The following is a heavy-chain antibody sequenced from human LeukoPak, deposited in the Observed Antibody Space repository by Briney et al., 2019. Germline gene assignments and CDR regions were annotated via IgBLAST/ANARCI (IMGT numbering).Heavy chain of an antibody. D-gene: IGHD2/OR15-2a*01. CDR2: TDTGGRT. CDR1: GFTVSNNY. CDR3: ARDQNL. V-gene: IGHV3-53*01. Sequence: GGSLRLSCAASGFTVSNNYMSWVRQAPGKGLECVLVTDTGGRTYYADSVKGRFNISRDNSRNTVDLQMNSLRVDDTAVYYCARDQNLWGQGTLVTVSS. J-gene: IGHJ4*02.